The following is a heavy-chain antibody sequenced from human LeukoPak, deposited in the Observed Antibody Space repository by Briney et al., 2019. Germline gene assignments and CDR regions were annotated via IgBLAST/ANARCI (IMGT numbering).Heavy chain of an antibody. D-gene: IGHD3-22*01. J-gene: IGHJ4*02. CDR3: ARVEYGSSGYYYVFAY. CDR1: GFSIRNGYY. CDR2: IHHSGST. V-gene: IGHV4-38-2*02. Sequence: PSETLSLTCTASGFSIRNGYYWGWIRQPPGKGLEWIGSIHHSGSTYYNPSLKSRVTISVNTSKNQFSLKLSSVTAADTAVYYCARVEYGSSGYYYVFAYWGKGILVTVSS.